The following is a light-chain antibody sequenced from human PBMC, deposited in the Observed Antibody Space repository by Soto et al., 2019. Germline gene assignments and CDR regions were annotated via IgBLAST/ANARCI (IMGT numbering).Light chain of an antibody. CDR2: KAS. Sequence: DIQMTQSPSTLSASVGDRVTITCRASQSISSWLAWYQQKPGKDPKLLIYKASSLESGVPSRFSGSGSGTEFTLTISRLQTDDFATYYCQQYNSYPLTFGGGTKVDIK. V-gene: IGKV1-5*03. J-gene: IGKJ4*01. CDR3: QQYNSYPLT. CDR1: QSISSW.